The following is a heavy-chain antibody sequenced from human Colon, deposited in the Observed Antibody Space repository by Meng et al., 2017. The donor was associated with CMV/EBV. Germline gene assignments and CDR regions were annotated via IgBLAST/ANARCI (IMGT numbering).Heavy chain of an antibody. CDR2: ISTAGNSP. D-gene: IGHD2-21*02. CDR1: GFTFRSYG. V-gene: IGHV3-23*03. CDR3: AKVPRVGDPDSDLDD. Sequence: GESLKISCAASGFTFRSYGMSWVRQAPGKGLQWVSVISTAGNSPEYADSVKGRFTISRDNSKNTVYLQMNSLRVDDTAIYYCAKVPRVGDPDSDLDDWGQGTPVTVSS. J-gene: IGHJ4*02.